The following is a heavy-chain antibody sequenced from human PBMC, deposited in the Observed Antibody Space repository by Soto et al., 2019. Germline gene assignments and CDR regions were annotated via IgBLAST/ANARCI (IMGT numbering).Heavy chain of an antibody. CDR2: IIPILGIA. Sequence: QVQLVQSGAEVKKPGSSVKVSCKASGGTFSSYTISWVRQAPGQGLEWMGRIIPILGIANYAQKFQGRATNXXDKSTSTAYMELSSLRSEDTAVYYCASFTSMGMDVWGQGTTVTVSS. V-gene: IGHV1-69*02. J-gene: IGHJ6*02. D-gene: IGHD3-3*01. CDR1: GGTFSSYT. CDR3: ASFTSMGMDV.